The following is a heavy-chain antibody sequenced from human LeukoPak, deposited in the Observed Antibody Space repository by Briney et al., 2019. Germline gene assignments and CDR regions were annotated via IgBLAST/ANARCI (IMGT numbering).Heavy chain of an antibody. J-gene: IGHJ6*02. V-gene: IGHV4-59*01. CDR1: SGSISSYY. Sequence: PSETLSLTCTVSSGSISSYYWSWIRQAPGKGLEWIGYIFYSGSTSNNPSLKSRVTISVDTSKNQLSLRLNSVTAADTAVYYCARSRSYNYYYGMDVWGQGTTVTVSS. CDR2: IFYSGST. CDR3: ARSRSYNYYYGMDV. D-gene: IGHD3-16*01.